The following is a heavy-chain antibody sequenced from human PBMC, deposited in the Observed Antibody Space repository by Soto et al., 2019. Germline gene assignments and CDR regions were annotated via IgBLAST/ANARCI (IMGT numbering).Heavy chain of an antibody. V-gene: IGHV4-39*01. J-gene: IGHJ4*02. CDR1: GSSISSRSYD. CDR3: AGQHKYSYGPGYFDY. D-gene: IGHD5-18*01. Sequence: PSESLSLTCTVGGSSISSRSYDWGWIRQPPGKGREWIGSTYYSGTTYNNPSLKSRVTISVDTSKNQFSLKLSSVTAADTAVYYCAGQHKYSYGPGYFDYWGQGPLVTVSS. CDR2: TYYSGTT.